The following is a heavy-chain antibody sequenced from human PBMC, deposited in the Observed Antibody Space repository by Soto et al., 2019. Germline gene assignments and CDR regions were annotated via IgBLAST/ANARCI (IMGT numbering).Heavy chain of an antibody. V-gene: IGHV3-23*01. J-gene: IGHJ4*02. D-gene: IGHD2-2*02. CDR3: AKESGYCSSTSCYKPSDY. CDR1: GFTFSSYA. CDR2: ISGSGGRT. Sequence: PGGSLRLSCVASGFTFSSYAMSWVRQAPGKGLEWVSVISGSGGRTFFPDSVKGRFTISRDNSKNTLYLQMNSLRAEDTAVYYCAKESGYCSSTSCYKPSDYWGQGTLVTSPQ.